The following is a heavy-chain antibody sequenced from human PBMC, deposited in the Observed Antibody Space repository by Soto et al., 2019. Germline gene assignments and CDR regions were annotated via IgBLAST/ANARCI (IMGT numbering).Heavy chain of an antibody. J-gene: IGHJ6*02. CDR3: ARDNSTTQGYYYYYYGMDV. D-gene: IGHD4-4*01. V-gene: IGHV3-33*01. CDR2: IWYDGSNK. Sequence: QVQLVESGGGVVQPGRSLRLSCAASGFTFSSYGMHWVRQAPGKGLEWVAVIWYDGSNKYYADSVKGRFTISRDNSKNTLYLQMNSLRAEDTAVYYCARDNSTTQGYYYYYYGMDVWGQGTTVTVSS. CDR1: GFTFSSYG.